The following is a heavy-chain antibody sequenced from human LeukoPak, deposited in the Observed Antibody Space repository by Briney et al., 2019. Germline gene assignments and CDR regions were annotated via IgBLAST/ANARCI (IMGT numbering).Heavy chain of an antibody. CDR2: INHSGST. V-gene: IGHV4-34*01. CDR1: GGSFSGYY. J-gene: IGHJ4*02. D-gene: IGHD4-23*01. Sequence: SETLSLTCAVYGGSFSGYYWSWIRQPPGKGLEWIGEINHSGSTNYNPSLKSRVTKSVDTSKNQFSLKLSSVTAADTAVYYCAREVTPYYWGQGTLVTVSS. CDR3: AREVTPYY.